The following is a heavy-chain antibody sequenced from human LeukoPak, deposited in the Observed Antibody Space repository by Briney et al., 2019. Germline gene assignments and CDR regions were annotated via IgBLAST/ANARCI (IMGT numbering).Heavy chain of an antibody. V-gene: IGHV3-20*04. CDR3: ARGAEVQLWSYYFDY. Sequence: GGSLRLSCAASGFTFDDYGMSWVRQPPGKGLEWVSGTNWNGARTGYADSVKGRFIISRDNAKNSLYLQMNSLRAEDTALYYCARGAEVQLWSYYFDYWGQGTLVTVSS. CDR1: GFTFDDYG. D-gene: IGHD5-18*01. CDR2: TNWNGART. J-gene: IGHJ4*02.